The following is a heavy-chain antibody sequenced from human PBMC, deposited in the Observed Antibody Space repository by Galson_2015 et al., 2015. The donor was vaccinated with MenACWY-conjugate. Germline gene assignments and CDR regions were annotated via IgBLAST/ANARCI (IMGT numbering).Heavy chain of an antibody. J-gene: IGHJ4*01. CDR1: GGSARSRGSY. CDR2: IYDSGTT. D-gene: IGHD3-3*01. V-gene: IGHV4-61*08. Sequence: LSLTCTVSGGSARSRGSYWTWFRQPPGKRMEWIGLIYDSGTTKYNPSLKGRVTISLDTSKNQVSLKLSSVTAADTAVYYCAREFSYWVHGTLVTVSS. CDR3: AREFSY.